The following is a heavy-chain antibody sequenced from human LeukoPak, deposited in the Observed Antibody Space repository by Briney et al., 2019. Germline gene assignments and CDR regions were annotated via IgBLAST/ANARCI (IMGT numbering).Heavy chain of an antibody. CDR2: FDPEDGET. Sequence: ASVKVSCKVSGYTLTELSMHWVRQAPGKGLEWMGGFDPEDGETIYVQKFQGRVTMTEDTSTDTAYMELSSLRSEDTAVYYCATEYTVTTSGAFDIWGQGTMVTVSS. V-gene: IGHV1-24*01. D-gene: IGHD4-17*01. CDR3: ATEYTVTTSGAFDI. CDR1: GYTLTELS. J-gene: IGHJ3*02.